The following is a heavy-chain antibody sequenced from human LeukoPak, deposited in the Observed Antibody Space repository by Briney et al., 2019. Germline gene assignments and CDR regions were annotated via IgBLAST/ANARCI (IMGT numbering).Heavy chain of an antibody. J-gene: IGHJ4*02. CDR2: ISGSGGST. Sequence: PGGSLRLSCAASGFTFRSYAIYWVRQAPGKGLEWVSGISGSGGSTYYADSVKGRFTISRDNSKNTLYLQMNSLRAEDTAVYYCAIPGRYLPTGDYWGQGTLVTVSS. V-gene: IGHV3-23*01. CDR1: GFTFRSYA. D-gene: IGHD2-8*02. CDR3: AIPGRYLPTGDY.